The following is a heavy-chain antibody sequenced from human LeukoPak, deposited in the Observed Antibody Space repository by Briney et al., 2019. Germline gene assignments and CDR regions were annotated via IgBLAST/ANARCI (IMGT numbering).Heavy chain of an antibody. Sequence: ASVKVSCKASGYTFTSYDINWVRQATGQGLEWMGWMNPNSGNTGYAQKFQGRVTMTRNTSISTAYMELSSLRSEDTAVYYCARATRVRGVYYFDYWGQGTLVTVSS. CDR1: GYTFTSYD. D-gene: IGHD3-10*01. J-gene: IGHJ4*02. CDR2: MNPNSGNT. CDR3: ARATRVRGVYYFDY. V-gene: IGHV1-8*01.